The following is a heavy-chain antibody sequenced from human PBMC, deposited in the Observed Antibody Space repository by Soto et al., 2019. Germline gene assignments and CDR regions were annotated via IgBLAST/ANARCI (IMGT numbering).Heavy chain of an antibody. V-gene: IGHV1-2*02. Sequence: QAQLVQSGAEVKKPGASVKVSCMASGYTFSGYYLHWVRQAPGQGLEWMGWINPKSGGTGYAQKIQGRVNMPPDTSTSTAYMELSSLRSADTAVHYCARGIAALRLCWFGPWGQGTMVTVSS. J-gene: IGHJ5*02. CDR3: ARGIAALRLCWFGP. D-gene: IGHD6-13*01. CDR1: GYTFSGYY. CDR2: INPKSGGT.